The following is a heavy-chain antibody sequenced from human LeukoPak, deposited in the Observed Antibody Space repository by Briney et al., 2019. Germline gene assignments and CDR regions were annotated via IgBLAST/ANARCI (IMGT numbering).Heavy chain of an antibody. Sequence: GGSLRLSCAASGYTFSIYGMNWVRQAPGKGLEWVAIIWYDGSNTYFAESVMGQSSISKDNFKNTVYLQMNSLKIEDTGVYYCARAGIVNALDYWGQGAQVTVSS. D-gene: IGHD2/OR15-2a*01. CDR1: GYTFSIYG. CDR3: ARAGIVNALDY. V-gene: IGHV3-33*01. CDR2: IWYDGSNT. J-gene: IGHJ4*02.